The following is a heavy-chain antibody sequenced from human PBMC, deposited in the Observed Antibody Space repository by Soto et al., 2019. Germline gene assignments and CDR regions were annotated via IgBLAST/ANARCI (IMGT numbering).Heavy chain of an antibody. CDR1: GFTFSSFW. J-gene: IGHJ6*02. V-gene: IGHV3-7*03. CDR3: VRSEGSSRYYYSYGMDV. CDR2: IKQDGGEK. Sequence: VQLVESGGGLVQPGGSLRLSCAASGFTFSSFWMTWVRQAPGNGLEWVANIKQDGGEKYYVDSVKGRFTISRDNANNSLYLQMNSLRAEDTAVYYCVRSEGSSRYYYSYGMDVWGQGTTVTVSS. D-gene: IGHD6-6*01.